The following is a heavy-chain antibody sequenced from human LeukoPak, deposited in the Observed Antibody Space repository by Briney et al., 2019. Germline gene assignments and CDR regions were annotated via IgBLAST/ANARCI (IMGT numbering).Heavy chain of an antibody. CDR3: ARGGRDGMDV. Sequence: ASVKVSCKSSGYSFTSYGFTWVRRAPAQGLEWMGGVSAYDGSTNYAQKIRGRVTMTTDASKNTVYMELRSLRFDDTAVYYCARGGRDGMDVWGQGTTVTVSS. J-gene: IGHJ6*02. D-gene: IGHD3-10*01. CDR2: VSAYDGST. V-gene: IGHV1-18*01. CDR1: GYSFTSYG.